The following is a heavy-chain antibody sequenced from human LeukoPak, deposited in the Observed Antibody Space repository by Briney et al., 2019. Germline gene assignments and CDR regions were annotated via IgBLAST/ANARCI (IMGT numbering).Heavy chain of an antibody. V-gene: IGHV4-4*07. CDR2: IYTSGST. J-gene: IGHJ4*02. CDR3: ATTSSIAARPTLSY. CDR1: GGSISSYY. Sequence: SETLSLTCTVSGGSISSYYWSWIRQPAGKGLEWIGRIYTSGSTNYNPSLKSRVTISVDTSKNQFSLKLSSVTAADTAVYYCATTSSIAARPTLSYWGQGTLVTVSS. D-gene: IGHD6-6*01.